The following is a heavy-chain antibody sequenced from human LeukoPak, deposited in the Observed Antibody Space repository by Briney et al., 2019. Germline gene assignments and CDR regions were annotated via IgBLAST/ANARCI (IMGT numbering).Heavy chain of an antibody. CDR1: GGTFSSYA. Sequence: GASVKVSCKASGGTFSSYAISWVRQAPGQGLEWMGRIIPILGIANYAQKFQGRVTITADKSTSTAYMELSSLRSEDTAVYYCAKTPILTGYHRDYYYYGMDVWGQGTTVTVSS. CDR3: AKTPILTGYHRDYYYYGMDV. D-gene: IGHD3-9*01. CDR2: IIPILGIA. V-gene: IGHV1-69*04. J-gene: IGHJ6*02.